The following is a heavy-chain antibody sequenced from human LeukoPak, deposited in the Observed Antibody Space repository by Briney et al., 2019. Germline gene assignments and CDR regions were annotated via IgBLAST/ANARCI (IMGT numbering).Heavy chain of an antibody. J-gene: IGHJ1*01. CDR3: ARLTDYLVDSVIGY. D-gene: IGHD1-14*01. Sequence: SVKVSCKASGGTFSRYALSWVRQAPGQGHEWMGRIILMIGITNYAQSFQGRVTRTADKTTSTAYMKLSSLRAEDTAVYYCARLTDYLVDSVIGYWGQGTLITVSS. CDR1: GGTFSRYA. CDR2: IILMIGIT. V-gene: IGHV1-69*04.